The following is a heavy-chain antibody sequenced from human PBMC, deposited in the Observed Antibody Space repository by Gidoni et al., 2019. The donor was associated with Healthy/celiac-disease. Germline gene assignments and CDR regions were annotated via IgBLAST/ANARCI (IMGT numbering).Heavy chain of an antibody. Sequence: QVQLVQSGAEVKTPGASVKVFCKASGYTSTSYDINWVRQATGQGLEGMGWMNPNSGNTGYAQKFKGRVTMTRNTSISTAYMGLSSLRSEETAVYYWARLSYFDYWGQGTLVTVSS. CDR1: GYTSTSYD. J-gene: IGHJ4*02. V-gene: IGHV1-8*01. CDR2: MNPNSGNT. CDR3: ARLSYFDY.